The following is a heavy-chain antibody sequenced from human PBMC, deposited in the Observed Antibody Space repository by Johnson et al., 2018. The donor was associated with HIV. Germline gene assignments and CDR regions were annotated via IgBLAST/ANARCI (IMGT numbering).Heavy chain of an antibody. CDR2: ISYDGSNK. D-gene: IGHD1-26*01. CDR1: GFTFSDYA. CDR3: ARDKGGIVGYDAFDI. V-gene: IGHV3-30-3*01. J-gene: IGHJ3*02. Sequence: QVQLVESGGGLIQPGGSLRLSCAASGFTFSDYAMHWVRQAPGKGLEWVAVISYDGSNKYYADSVRGRFTISRDNSKNTLYLQMNSLRAEDTAVYYCARDKGGIVGYDAFDIWGQGTMVTVSS.